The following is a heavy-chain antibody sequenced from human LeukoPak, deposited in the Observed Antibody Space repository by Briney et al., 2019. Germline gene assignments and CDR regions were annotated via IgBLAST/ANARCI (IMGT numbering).Heavy chain of an antibody. Sequence: SETLSLTCTVSGGSISSYYWSWIRQPPGKGPEWIGYIYYSGSTNYNPSLKSRVTISVDTSKNQFSLKLSSVTAADTAVYYCARHHTGVGGGYFDYWGQGTLVTVSS. CDR2: IYYSGST. CDR3: ARHHTGVGGGYFDY. CDR1: GGSISSYY. J-gene: IGHJ4*02. D-gene: IGHD3-3*01. V-gene: IGHV4-59*08.